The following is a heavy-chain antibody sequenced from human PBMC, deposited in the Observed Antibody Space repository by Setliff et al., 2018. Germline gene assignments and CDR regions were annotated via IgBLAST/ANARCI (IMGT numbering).Heavy chain of an antibody. CDR2: IYYTGTT. Sequence: SETLSLSCTVSGGSVSSTSYYWGWIRQPPGKGLEWIGTIYYTGTTYYSPSLKSRVTISVDTSKNQFSLRLTSVTAADTAIYYCASRTTGPGGWFDYWGQGALVTVSS. D-gene: IGHD1-1*01. J-gene: IGHJ5*01. CDR1: GGSVSSTSYY. V-gene: IGHV4-39*01. CDR3: ASRTTGPGGWFDY.